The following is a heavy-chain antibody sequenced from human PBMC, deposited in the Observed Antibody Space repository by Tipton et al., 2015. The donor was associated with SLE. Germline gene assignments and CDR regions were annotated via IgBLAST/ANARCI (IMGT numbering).Heavy chain of an antibody. CDR3: ARANYYDSSGYYFDY. CDR1: GFTFSSYS. J-gene: IGHJ4*02. D-gene: IGHD3-22*01. CDR2: ISSSSSTI. V-gene: IGHV3-48*01. Sequence: SLRLSCAASGFTFSSYSMNWVRQAPGKGLEWVSYISSSSSTIYYADSVKGRFTISRDNAKNSLYLQMNSLRAEDTAVYYCARANYYDSSGYYFDYWGQGTLVTVSS.